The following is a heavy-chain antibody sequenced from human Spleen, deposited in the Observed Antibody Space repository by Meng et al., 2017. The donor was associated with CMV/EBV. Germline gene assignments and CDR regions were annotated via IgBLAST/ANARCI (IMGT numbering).Heavy chain of an antibody. CDR1: GESFSGYY. J-gene: IGHJ4*02. Sequence: ESLKISCAVYGESFSGYYWTWIRQPPGKGLEWIGVINYSGSTDYNPSLKSRVSISIDTSKNQFSLRLSSATAADTAVYFCARGRDTAFGVVITGYYFDYWGQGTLVTVSS. V-gene: IGHV4-34*01. CDR2: INYSGST. D-gene: IGHD3-3*01. CDR3: ARGRDTAFGVVITGYYFDY.